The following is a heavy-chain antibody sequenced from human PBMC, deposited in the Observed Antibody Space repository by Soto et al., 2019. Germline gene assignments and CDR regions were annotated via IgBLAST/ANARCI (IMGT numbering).Heavy chain of an antibody. Sequence: QVPLVQSGPEVKKPGPSVKVSCKASGYSFMTHGISWVRQAPGQGLEWMGWISFYNGNTHYAQKLQDRVIMTTATGTNIASMELRSLTAADTAVYYCASRGVFYSTQRDCYGMDVWGHETRVTVSS. D-gene: IGHD4-4*01. CDR2: ISFYNGNT. V-gene: IGHV1-18*04. CDR3: ASRGVFYSTQRDCYGMDV. CDR1: GYSFMTHG. J-gene: IGHJ6*02.